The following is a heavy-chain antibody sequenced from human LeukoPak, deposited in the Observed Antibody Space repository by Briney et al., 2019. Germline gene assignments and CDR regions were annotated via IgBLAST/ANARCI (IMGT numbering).Heavy chain of an antibody. V-gene: IGHV3-23*01. D-gene: IGHD1-14*01. Sequence: GGSLRLSCAASGFRFSSYAMSWVRQAPGKGLEWVSAISGSGGSTYYADSVKGRFTVSRDNSKNTLYLQMNSLRAEDTAVYYCAKDAPGYESGGYNLPLGYWGQGTLVTVSS. CDR2: ISGSGGST. CDR3: AKDAPGYESGGYNLPLGY. CDR1: GFRFSSYA. J-gene: IGHJ4*02.